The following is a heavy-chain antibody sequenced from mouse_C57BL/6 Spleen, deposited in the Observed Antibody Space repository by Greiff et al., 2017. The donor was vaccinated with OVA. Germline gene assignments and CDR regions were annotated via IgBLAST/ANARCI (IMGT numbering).Heavy chain of an antibody. CDR3: ARRRDLYYGYTEGYYFDY. CDR1: GYSFTGYY. V-gene: IGHV1-42*01. D-gene: IGHD2-2*01. J-gene: IGHJ2*01. Sequence: EVQLVESGPELVKPGASVKISCKASGYSFTGYYMNWVKQSPEKSLEWIGEINPSTGGTTYNQKFKAKATLPVDKSSSTAYMQLKSLTSEDSAVYYCARRRDLYYGYTEGYYFDYWGQGTTLTVSS. CDR2: INPSTGGT.